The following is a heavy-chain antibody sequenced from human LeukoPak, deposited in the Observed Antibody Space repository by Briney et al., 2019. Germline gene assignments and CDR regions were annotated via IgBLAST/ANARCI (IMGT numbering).Heavy chain of an antibody. V-gene: IGHV3-21*01. Sequence: GGSLILSCAASGFTFRSYSMNWVRQAPGKGLEWVSSISSSGTYIYYADSLKGRFTISRDNAKNSLYLQMNSLRAEDTAVYYCARDLGGSETYSDYLGQGTLVTVSS. J-gene: IGHJ4*02. CDR1: GFTFRSYS. CDR3: ARDLGGSETYSDY. CDR2: ISSSGTYI. D-gene: IGHD3-10*01.